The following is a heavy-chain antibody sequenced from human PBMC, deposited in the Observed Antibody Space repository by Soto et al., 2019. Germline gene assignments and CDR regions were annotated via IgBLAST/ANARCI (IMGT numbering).Heavy chain of an antibody. Sequence: GASVKVSCKASGYTFTSYGISWVRQAPGQGLEWMGWISAYNGNTNYAQKLQGRVTMTTDTSTSTAYMELRSLRSDDTAVYYCAIQRVLISSFGRFDYWGHGTLVTV. J-gene: IGHJ4*01. CDR1: GYTFTSYG. CDR2: ISAYNGNT. CDR3: AIQRVLISSFGRFDY. D-gene: IGHD6-6*01. V-gene: IGHV1-18*01.